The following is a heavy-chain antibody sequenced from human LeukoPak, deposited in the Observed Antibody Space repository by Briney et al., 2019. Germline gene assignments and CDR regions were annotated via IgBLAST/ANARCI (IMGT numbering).Heavy chain of an antibody. V-gene: IGHV1-69*01. CDR2: IIPIFGTA. CDR1: GGTFSSYA. D-gene: IGHD1-1*01. Sequence: SVKVSCKASGGTFSSYAISWVQQAPGQGLEWMGGIIPIFGTANYAQKFQGRVTITADESTSTAYMELSSLRSEDTAVYYCARDGTGQVAFDYWGQGTLVTVSS. J-gene: IGHJ4*02. CDR3: ARDGTGQVAFDY.